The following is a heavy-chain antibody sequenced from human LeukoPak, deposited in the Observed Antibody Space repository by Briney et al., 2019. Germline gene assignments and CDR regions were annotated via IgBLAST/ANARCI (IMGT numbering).Heavy chain of an antibody. J-gene: IGHJ3*02. CDR3: ARDQGYSGYDDAFAI. V-gene: IGHV3-21*01. D-gene: IGHD5-12*01. CDR1: GFTFSSYN. Sequence: PGGSLRLSCAASGFTFSSYNMNWVRQAPGKGLEWVSFISSSSNYIYYADSVKGRFTISRDNAKNSLYLQMNSLRAEDTAVYYCARDQGYSGYDDAFAIWGQGTMVTVSS. CDR2: ISSSSNYI.